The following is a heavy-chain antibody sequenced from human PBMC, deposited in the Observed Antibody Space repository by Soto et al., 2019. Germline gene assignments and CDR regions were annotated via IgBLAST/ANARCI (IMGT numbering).Heavy chain of an antibody. V-gene: IGHV4-4*07. Sequence: QVQLQESGPGLVKPSETLSLTCTVSGGSMSGYYWSWIRQSAGKGLEWIGRVYTSETTYYNPSLKSRVTMSLDTSKNQFSLNLYSLTAADTAVYYCAGNIAAAGRRYYGMDVWDQGTTVTVSS. D-gene: IGHD6-13*01. J-gene: IGHJ6*02. CDR2: VYTSETT. CDR3: AGNIAAAGRRYYGMDV. CDR1: GGSMSGYY.